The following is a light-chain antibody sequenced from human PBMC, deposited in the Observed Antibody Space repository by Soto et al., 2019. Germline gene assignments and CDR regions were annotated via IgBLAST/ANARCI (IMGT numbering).Light chain of an antibody. CDR2: GAS. CDR1: QSISTW. CDR3: QHYNTYPWT. J-gene: IGKJ1*01. Sequence: DIQMTQSPSTLSASVGDRVTITCRASQSISTWLAWYQHRPGKAPKLLIYGASTLESGVPSRFSGSGSGTEFTLTISSLQTDDFATYYCQHYNTYPWTFGHGTKVELK. V-gene: IGKV1-5*01.